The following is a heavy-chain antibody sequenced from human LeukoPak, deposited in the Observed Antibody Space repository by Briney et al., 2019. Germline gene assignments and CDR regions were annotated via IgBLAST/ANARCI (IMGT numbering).Heavy chain of an antibody. Sequence: GASVKVPCKASGYTFTSYYMHWVRQAPGQGLEWMGIINPSGGSTSYAQKFQGRVTITRDTSTSTVYMELSSLRSEDTAVYYCARDTQDYYDSSGYHAFDIWGQGTMVTVSS. CDR2: INPSGGST. CDR1: GYTFTSYY. V-gene: IGHV1-46*01. CDR3: ARDTQDYYDSSGYHAFDI. D-gene: IGHD3-22*01. J-gene: IGHJ3*02.